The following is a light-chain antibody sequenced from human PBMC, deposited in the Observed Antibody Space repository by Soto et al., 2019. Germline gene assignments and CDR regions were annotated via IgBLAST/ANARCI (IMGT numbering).Light chain of an antibody. CDR2: EVS. J-gene: IGLJ2*01. CDR3: SSYVGSNNSGV. V-gene: IGLV2-8*01. CDR1: SSDVGGYNY. Sequence: QSALTQPPSASGSPGQSVTISCTGTSSDVGGYNYVSWYQQYPGKAPKLIIYEVSKRPSGVPDRFSGSKSGNTASLTVSGLQAEDEADYYCSSYVGSNNSGVFGGGTQLTVL.